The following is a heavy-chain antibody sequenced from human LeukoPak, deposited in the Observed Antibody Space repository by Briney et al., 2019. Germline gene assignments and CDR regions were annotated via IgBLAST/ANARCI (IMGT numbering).Heavy chain of an antibody. CDR1: LFTLSSYA. J-gene: IGHJ3*02. V-gene: IGHV3-23*01. CDR2: ISGSGGST. Sequence: GGCLRLSCAASLFTLSSYAMSWVRQAPAQGMEWVSVISGSGGSTYYADSVKGRFTISRDNSKNTLYLQMNSLRAADTAVYYCAKDPLYAFDIWGQGTMVTVSS. CDR3: AKDPLYAFDI.